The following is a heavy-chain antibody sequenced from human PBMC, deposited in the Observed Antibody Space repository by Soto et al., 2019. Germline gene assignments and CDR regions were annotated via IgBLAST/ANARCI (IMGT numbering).Heavy chain of an antibody. CDR2: ISGSGAKT. D-gene: IGHD1-1*01. Sequence: EVQLLESGGGVVQPGGSLRLSCVGSGFTFSNNAMTWVRQAPGKGLEWVSSISGSGAKTYYADSVKGRFTISRDNSKKTLFVQMNSLRVDDTAVYYCARDLEDWDVAPRSFGLDVWGHGTTVTVSS. CDR1: GFTFSNNA. CDR3: ARDLEDWDVAPRSFGLDV. V-gene: IGHV3-23*01. J-gene: IGHJ6*02.